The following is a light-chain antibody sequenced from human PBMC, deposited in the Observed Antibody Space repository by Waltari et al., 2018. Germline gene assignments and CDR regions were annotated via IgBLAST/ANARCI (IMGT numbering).Light chain of an antibody. Sequence: YDLTQPSSVSVSPGQTATITCSGDVLAEKYVRWFQQKPGQAPTLLRYKDTERPSGIPERFSGSSSGSTVTLTIRGALLEDEADYHCHAAADNNWFFGGGTKLTVL. V-gene: IGLV3-27*01. CDR3: HAAADNNWF. CDR2: KDT. J-gene: IGLJ2*01. CDR1: VLAEKY.